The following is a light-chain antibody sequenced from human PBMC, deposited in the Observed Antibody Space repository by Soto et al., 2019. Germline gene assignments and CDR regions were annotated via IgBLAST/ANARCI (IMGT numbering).Light chain of an antibody. Sequence: QSVLTQPPSASGSPGQSVTISCTGTSSDVGGYNYVSWFQQHPGKAPKLIIHEVNQRPSGVPDRFSGSKSGNTASLNVSGLQAEDEGTYYCSSYGGYNNVVFGTGTKVTVL. CDR1: SSDVGGYNY. CDR3: SSYGGYNNVV. V-gene: IGLV2-8*01. CDR2: EVN. J-gene: IGLJ1*01.